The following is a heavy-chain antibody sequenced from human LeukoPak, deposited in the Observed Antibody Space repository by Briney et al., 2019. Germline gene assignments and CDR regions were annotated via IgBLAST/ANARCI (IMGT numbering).Heavy chain of an antibody. CDR3: ARDFRAAMVSDWFDP. Sequence: ASVKVSCKTSGYTFTGNFMHWVRQAPGQGPEWMGWINPNNGDTNYAQKFQGRVTMIRVTSITTAYMELSRLRSDDTAVYYCARDFRAAMVSDWFDPWGQGTLVTVSS. CDR1: GYTFTGNF. CDR2: INPNNGDT. V-gene: IGHV1-2*02. D-gene: IGHD5-18*01. J-gene: IGHJ5*02.